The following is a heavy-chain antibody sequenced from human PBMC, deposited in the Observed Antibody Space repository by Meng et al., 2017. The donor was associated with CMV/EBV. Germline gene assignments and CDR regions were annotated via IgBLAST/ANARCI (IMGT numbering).Heavy chain of an antibody. CDR1: GVTFSSYD. Sequence: GGSLRLSCVVSGVTFSSYDMFWVRQAPGKGLEWVAFIRFDGSSEYYADSVKGRFTISRDDSEDTVYLRMNSLRSEDTAMYYCARKYSSSSRWFDPWGQGTQVTVSS. D-gene: IGHD4-11*01. J-gene: IGHJ5*02. CDR2: IRFDGSSE. V-gene: IGHV3-30*02. CDR3: ARKYSSSSRWFDP.